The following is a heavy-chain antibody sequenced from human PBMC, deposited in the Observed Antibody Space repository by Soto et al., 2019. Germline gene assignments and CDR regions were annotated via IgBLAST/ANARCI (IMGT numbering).Heavy chain of an antibody. CDR1: GGSVSSRNW. CDR3: ARHGGRVFDY. Sequence: QVQLQESGPGLVKPSETLSLTCAVSGGSVSSRNWWSWVRQPPGKGLEWIGQISQSGTANYNPSLKSRVTISVDKSKNQFSLILRSVTAADTAVYFCARHGGRVFDYWGQGILVPVPS. J-gene: IGHJ4*02. D-gene: IGHD2-15*01. V-gene: IGHV4-4*02. CDR2: ISQSGTA.